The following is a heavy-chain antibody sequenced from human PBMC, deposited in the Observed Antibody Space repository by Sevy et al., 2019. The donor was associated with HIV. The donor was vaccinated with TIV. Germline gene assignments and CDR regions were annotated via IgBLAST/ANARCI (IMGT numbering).Heavy chain of an antibody. D-gene: IGHD2-21*02. CDR1: GFSFSNYD. CDR3: ARLVSCGGDCYYLDS. Sequence: GGSLRLSCAASGFSFSNYDMHWVRQAPGKGLDWVAVHSHDERYKNYAESVKVRFTISRDNFKNTLFLQMDSLRPEDTAVYFCARLVSCGGDCYYLDSWGQGALVTVSS. CDR2: HSHDERYK. V-gene: IGHV3-30*01. J-gene: IGHJ4*02.